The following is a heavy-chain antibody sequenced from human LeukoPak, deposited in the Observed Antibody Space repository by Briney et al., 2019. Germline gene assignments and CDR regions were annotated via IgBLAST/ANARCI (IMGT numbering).Heavy chain of an antibody. CDR2: IYSGGST. J-gene: IGHJ4*02. V-gene: IGHV3-53*01. CDR1: GFTVSSNY. CDR3: ARDRFLGGIDY. D-gene: IGHD3-16*01. Sequence: GGSLRLSCAASGFTVSSNYMSWVRQAPGKGLEWVPVIYSGGSTYYADSVKGRFTISRDNSKNTLYLQMNSLRAEDTAVYYCARDRFLGGIDYWGQGTLVTVSS.